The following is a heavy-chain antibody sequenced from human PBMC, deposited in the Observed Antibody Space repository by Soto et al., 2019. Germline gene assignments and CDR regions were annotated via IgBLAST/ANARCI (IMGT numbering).Heavy chain of an antibody. CDR1: GYTFTSYG. Sequence: QVQLVQSGAEVKKPGASVKVSCKASGYTFTSYGISWVRQAPGQGLEWMGWISAYNGNTNYAQKLQGRVTMTTDTATSTAYMELRSLRSDDTAVYYCARDRAYYDFWSGYYRFDYWGQGTLVTVSS. J-gene: IGHJ4*02. D-gene: IGHD3-3*01. V-gene: IGHV1-18*04. CDR2: ISAYNGNT. CDR3: ARDRAYYDFWSGYYRFDY.